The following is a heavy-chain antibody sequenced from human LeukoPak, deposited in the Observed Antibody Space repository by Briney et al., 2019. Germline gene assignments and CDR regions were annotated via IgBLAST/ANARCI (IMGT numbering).Heavy chain of an antibody. D-gene: IGHD5-12*01. Sequence: SETLSLTCTVSGGSISSHYWSWIRQPPGKGLEWIGYIYYSGSTNYNPSLKSRVTISVDTSKNQFSLKLSSVTAADTAVYYCARARYSGYDYFDYWGKGTLVTVSS. CDR1: GGSISSHY. CDR3: ARARYSGYDYFDY. V-gene: IGHV4-59*11. CDR2: IYYSGST. J-gene: IGHJ4*02.